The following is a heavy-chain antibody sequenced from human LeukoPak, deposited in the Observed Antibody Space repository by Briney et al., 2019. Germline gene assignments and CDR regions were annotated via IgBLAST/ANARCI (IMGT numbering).Heavy chain of an antibody. CDR3: VRDAALVFRIMVRGVLDY. CDR2: INPNSGGT. Sequence: ASVTVSCKASGYTFTGYYMHWVRQAPGQGLEWMGWINPNSGGTNYAQKFQGRVTMTRDTSISTAYMELSSLRSEDTAVYYCVRDAALVFRIMVRGVLDYWGQGTLVTVSS. V-gene: IGHV1-2*02. CDR1: GYTFTGYY. J-gene: IGHJ4*02. D-gene: IGHD3-10*01.